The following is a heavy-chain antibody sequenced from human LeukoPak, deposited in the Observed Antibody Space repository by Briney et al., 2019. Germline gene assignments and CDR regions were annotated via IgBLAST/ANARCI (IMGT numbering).Heavy chain of an antibody. CDR1: GFTFSSYA. Sequence: GGSLRLSCAASGFTFSSYAMHWVRQAPGKGLEYVSAISSNGGSTYYANSVKGRFTISRDNSKNTLYLQMGSLRAEDMAVHYCARASQGGSYYPLAWPFLDYWGQGTLVTVSS. V-gene: IGHV3-64*01. CDR2: ISSNGGST. J-gene: IGHJ4*02. D-gene: IGHD1-26*01. CDR3: ARASQGGSYYPLAWPFLDY.